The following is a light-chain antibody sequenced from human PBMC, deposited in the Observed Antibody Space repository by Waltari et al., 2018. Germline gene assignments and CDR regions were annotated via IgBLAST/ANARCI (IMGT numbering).Light chain of an antibody. Sequence: QSVLPQPPSVSGAPGQTVTISCPATRSNIGAGYDVHWYQQLPGAAPKLLIYAYSSRPSGVPDRFYGSKSGTSASLAINGLQPEDEADYYCQSYDSALSAVFGGGTKVTVL. CDR3: QSYDSALSAV. CDR2: AYS. J-gene: IGLJ3*02. CDR1: RSNIGAGYD. V-gene: IGLV1-40*01.